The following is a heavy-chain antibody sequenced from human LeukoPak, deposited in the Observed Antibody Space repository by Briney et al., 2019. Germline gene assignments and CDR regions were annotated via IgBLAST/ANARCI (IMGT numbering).Heavy chain of an antibody. CDR1: GFTFSSYW. D-gene: IGHD1-26*01. Sequence: GGSLRLSCTASGFTFSSYWMSWVRQAPGKGLEWVANIRQDGGLKHYVDSVKGRFTISRDNAENSLYLQMNSLRAEDTAVYYCAREIVGAIKSYFDYWGQGTLVTVSS. CDR2: IRQDGGLK. J-gene: IGHJ4*02. CDR3: AREIVGAIKSYFDY. V-gene: IGHV3-7*01.